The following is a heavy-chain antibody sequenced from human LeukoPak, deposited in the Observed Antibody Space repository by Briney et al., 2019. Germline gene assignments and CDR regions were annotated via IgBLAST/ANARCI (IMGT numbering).Heavy chain of an antibody. V-gene: IGHV1-69*04. D-gene: IGHD3-16*01. CDR3: AREGFGEWEQLPFVH. J-gene: IGHJ4*02. Sequence: SVKVSCKSSGGTFSTYPSAWVRQAPGQGVEWMGRIIPILGMANYAQKFQGRVTFTAEESTSTAYMDLSRLTSEDTAVCYCAREGFGEWEQLPFVHWGQGTLVSVSS. CDR1: GGTFSTYP. CDR2: IIPILGMA.